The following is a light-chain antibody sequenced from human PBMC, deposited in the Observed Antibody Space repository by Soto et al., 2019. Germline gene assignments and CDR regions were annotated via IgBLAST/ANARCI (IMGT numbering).Light chain of an antibody. CDR3: CSYAGSYIWV. J-gene: IGLJ3*02. V-gene: IGLV2-11*01. CDR2: DVT. CDR1: SSDFGGYKS. Sequence: QSALTQPRSVSGSPGQSVTISCTGTSSDFGGYKSVSWYQQYPDKAPKLMIYDVTKRPSGVPDRFSGSKSGNTASLTITGLQAEDEADYYCCSYAGSYIWVFGGGTKLTVL.